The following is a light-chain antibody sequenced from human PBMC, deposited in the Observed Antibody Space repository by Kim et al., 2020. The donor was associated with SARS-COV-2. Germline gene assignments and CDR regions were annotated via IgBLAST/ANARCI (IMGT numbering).Light chain of an antibody. V-gene: IGKV3-20*01. CDR2: GASF. CDR1: QSVSSSY. CDR3: QQYGRSPRT. J-gene: IGKJ1*01. Sequence: PGERATPSCRASQSVSSSYFAWYQQKPGQPPRLLMYGASFDRATGIPDRFSGSGSGTDFTLTISRLEPEDSAVYYCQQYGRSPRTFGQGTKVDIK.